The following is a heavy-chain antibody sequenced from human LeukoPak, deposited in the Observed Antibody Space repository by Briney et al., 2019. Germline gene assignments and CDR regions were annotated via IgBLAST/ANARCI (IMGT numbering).Heavy chain of an antibody. CDR1: GFTFSSYA. Sequence: GGSLRLSCAASGFTFSSYAMHWVRQAPGKGLEWVAVISYDGSNKYYADSVKGRFTISRDNSKNTLYLQMNSLRAEDTAVYYCARDPTPAADAFDIWGQGTMVTVSS. V-gene: IGHV3-30*04. CDR3: ARDPTPAADAFDI. D-gene: IGHD6-13*01. J-gene: IGHJ3*02. CDR2: ISYDGSNK.